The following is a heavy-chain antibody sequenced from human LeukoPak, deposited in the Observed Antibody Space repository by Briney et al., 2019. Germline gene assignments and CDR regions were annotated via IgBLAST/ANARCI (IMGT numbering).Heavy chain of an antibody. D-gene: IGHD3-22*01. Sequence: SETLSLTCTVSSGSISIDNYYWAWLRQPPGKGLEWIGTFYYRATVFNSGSTYYNPSLKSRVTISLDTSKNQFSLRLSSVTAADTAVYYCSRGGGSDNSPRINAFDIWGQGTMLTVSS. J-gene: IGHJ3*02. CDR3: SRGGGSDNSPRINAFDI. CDR1: SGSISIDNYY. CDR2: FYYRATVFNSGST. V-gene: IGHV4-39*07.